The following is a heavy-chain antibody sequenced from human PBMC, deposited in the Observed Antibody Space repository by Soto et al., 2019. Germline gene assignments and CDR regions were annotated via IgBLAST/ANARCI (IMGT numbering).Heavy chain of an antibody. CDR2: INHSGST. Sequence: QVQLQQWGAGLLKPSETLSLTCAVYGGSFSGYYWSWIRQPPGKGLEWIGEINHSGSTNYNPSLKSRVNISVDTSKNQFSLKLSSVTAADTAVYYCARGLLLWFGESDYYYYGMDVWGQGTTVTVSS. J-gene: IGHJ6*02. CDR1: GGSFSGYY. CDR3: ARGLLLWFGESDYYYYGMDV. V-gene: IGHV4-34*01. D-gene: IGHD3-10*01.